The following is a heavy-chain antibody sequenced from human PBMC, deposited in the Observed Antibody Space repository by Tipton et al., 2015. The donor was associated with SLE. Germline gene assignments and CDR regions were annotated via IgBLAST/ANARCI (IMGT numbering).Heavy chain of an antibody. Sequence: LVKPTETLSLTCAISGNSVSSESATWNWIRQSPSRGFEWLGRTYYRSQWHSDYAASVRSRITVNPDTSKNQFSLHLNSVTPEDAAVYYCARYTRNWYLDSWGQGTLVTVSS. V-gene: IGHV6-1*01. CDR2: TYYRSQWHS. CDR3: ARYTRNWYLDS. D-gene: IGHD1-1*01. J-gene: IGHJ4*02. CDR1: GNSVSSESAT.